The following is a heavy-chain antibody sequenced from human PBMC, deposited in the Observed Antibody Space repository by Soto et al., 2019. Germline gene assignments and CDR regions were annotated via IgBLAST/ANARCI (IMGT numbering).Heavy chain of an antibody. CDR2: ISYDGSNK. CDR1: GFTFSSYA. V-gene: IGHV3-30-3*01. Sequence: QVQLVESGGGVIQPGRSLRLSCAASGFTFSSYAIHWVRQAPGKGLEWVAVISYDGSNKYYADSVKGRFTISRDNSKHTLYLQMNSLRAEDTTVYYCASHDSRGYYYDYWGQGTLVTVSS. D-gene: IGHD3-22*01. CDR3: ASHDSRGYYYDY. J-gene: IGHJ4*02.